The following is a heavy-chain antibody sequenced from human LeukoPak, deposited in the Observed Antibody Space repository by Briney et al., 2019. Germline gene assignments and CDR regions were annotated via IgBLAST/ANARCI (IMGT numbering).Heavy chain of an antibody. J-gene: IGHJ6*02. V-gene: IGHV4-39*01. CDR1: GGSISSSSYY. Sequence: SETLSLTCTVSGGSISSSSYYWGWIRQPPGKGLEWIGSIYYSGSTYYHPSLQSRVTISVDTSKNQFSLKLSSVTAADTAVYYCARHRGGSYHYGMDVWGQGTTVTVSS. CDR2: IYYSGST. CDR3: ARHRGGSYHYGMDV.